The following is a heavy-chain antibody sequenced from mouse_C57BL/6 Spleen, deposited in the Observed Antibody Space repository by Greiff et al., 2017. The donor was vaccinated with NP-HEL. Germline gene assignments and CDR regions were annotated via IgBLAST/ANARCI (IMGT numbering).Heavy chain of an antibody. CDR2: ISSGGSYT. J-gene: IGHJ4*01. CDR1: GFTFSSYG. CDR3: ARQGLLLRDYYAMDY. D-gene: IGHD1-1*01. V-gene: IGHV5-6*01. Sequence: EVQLQESGGDLVKPGGSLKLSCAASGFTFSSYGMSWVRQTPDKRLEWVATISSGGSYTYYPDSVKGRFTISRDNAKNTLYLQMSSLKSEDTAMYYCARQGLLLRDYYAMDYWGQGTSVTVSS.